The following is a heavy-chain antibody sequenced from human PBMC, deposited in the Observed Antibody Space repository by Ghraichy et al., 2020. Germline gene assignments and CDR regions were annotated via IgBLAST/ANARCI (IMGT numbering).Heavy chain of an antibody. V-gene: IGHV3-33*01. CDR1: GFTFSSYG. Sequence: SCAASGFTFSSYGMHWVRQAPGKGLEWVAVIWYDGSNKYYADSVKGRFTISRDNSKNTLYLQMNSLRAEDTAVYYCARDRGLRWEYYFDYWGQGTLVTVSS. D-gene: IGHD1-26*01. CDR3: ARDRGLRWEYYFDY. CDR2: IWYDGSNK. J-gene: IGHJ4*02.